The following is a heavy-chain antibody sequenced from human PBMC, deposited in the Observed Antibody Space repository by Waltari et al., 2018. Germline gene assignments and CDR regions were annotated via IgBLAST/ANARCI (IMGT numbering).Heavy chain of an antibody. CDR1: GGSISSYY. V-gene: IGHV4-59*01. D-gene: IGHD2-15*01. J-gene: IGHJ3*02. CDR2: IDSSGTT. Sequence: QVQLQESGPGLVKPSETLSLTCTVSGGSISSYYWSWIRQPPGKGLEWIGYIDSSGTTNNNPSLKSRVTISVDTSKNQFSLKLGSVTAADTAVYYCARDRYCSGGSCYGAGGAFDIWGQGTMVTVSS. CDR3: ARDRYCSGGSCYGAGGAFDI.